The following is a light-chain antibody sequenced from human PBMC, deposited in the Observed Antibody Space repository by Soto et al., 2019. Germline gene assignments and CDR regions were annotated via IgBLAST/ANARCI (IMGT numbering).Light chain of an antibody. CDR1: QSISSW. V-gene: IGKV1-5*03. Sequence: DIQMTQSPSILPASVGDRVTITCRASQSISSWLAWYQQKPGKAPNLLIYKASTLKSGVPSRFSGSGSGTEFTLTISSLQPDDFATYYCQHYNSYSEAFGQGTKVDIK. CDR3: QHYNSYSEA. J-gene: IGKJ1*01. CDR2: KAS.